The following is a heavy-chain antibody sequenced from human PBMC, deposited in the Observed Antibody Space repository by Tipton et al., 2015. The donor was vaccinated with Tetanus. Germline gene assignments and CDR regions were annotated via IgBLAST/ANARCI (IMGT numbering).Heavy chain of an antibody. D-gene: IGHD1-7*01. CDR1: GYTFTGYY. J-gene: IGHJ4*02. V-gene: IGHV1-2*02. CDR3: AALQGLLELLPFDY. CDR2: INPNSGGI. Sequence: QLVQSGAEVKKPGASVKVSCKASGYTFTGYYMHWVRQAPGQGLEWMGWINPNSGGINYAQKFQGRVTMTRDTSISTAYMELSRLRSDDTAVYYCAALQGLLELLPFDYWGQGTLVTVSS.